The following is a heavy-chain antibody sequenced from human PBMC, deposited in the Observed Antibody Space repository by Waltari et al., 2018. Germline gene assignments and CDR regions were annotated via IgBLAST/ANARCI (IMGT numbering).Heavy chain of an antibody. V-gene: IGHV4-59*01. CDR2: IYYSGST. CDR1: GGSISRYY. J-gene: IGHJ4*02. Sequence: QVPLQESGPGLVKPSETLSLTCTVSGGSISRYYWRWFRQPPGKGLEWIGYIYYSGSTNYNPSLKSRVTISVDTSKSQFSLKVSSVTAADTAVYYCARGIGGYDPIDYWGQGTLVTVSS. D-gene: IGHD5-12*01. CDR3: ARGIGGYDPIDY.